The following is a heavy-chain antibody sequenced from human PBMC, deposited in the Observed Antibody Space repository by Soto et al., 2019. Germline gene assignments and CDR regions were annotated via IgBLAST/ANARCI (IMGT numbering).Heavy chain of an antibody. J-gene: IGHJ3*02. CDR1: GYTFTGYY. CDR3: AIARCPRKLDDAFDI. Sequence: QVQLVQSGAEVKKPGASVKVSCKASGYTFTGYYMPWVRQAPGQGREWMGWINPNSGGTNYAPKFQGWVTMTRDTSISTAYMDLSRLRSADTAVYYCAIARCPRKLDDAFDIWGQGTMVTVSS. V-gene: IGHV1-2*04. CDR2: INPNSGGT. D-gene: IGHD1-1*01.